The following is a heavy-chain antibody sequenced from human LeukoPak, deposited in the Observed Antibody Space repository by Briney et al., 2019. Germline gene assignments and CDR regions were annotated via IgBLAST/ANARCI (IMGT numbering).Heavy chain of an antibody. Sequence: SETLSLTCAVYGGSFSGYYWSWIRQPPGKGLEWIGEINHSGSTNYNPSLKSRVTISVDTSKNQFSLKLSSVTAADTAVYYCARQFRSRWLGYFDYWGQGTLVTVSS. CDR2: INHSGST. CDR3: ARQFRSRWLGYFDY. J-gene: IGHJ4*02. CDR1: GGSFSGYY. D-gene: IGHD3-22*01. V-gene: IGHV4-34*01.